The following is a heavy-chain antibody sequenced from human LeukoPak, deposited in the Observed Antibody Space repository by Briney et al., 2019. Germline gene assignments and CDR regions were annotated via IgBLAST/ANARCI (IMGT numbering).Heavy chain of an antibody. CDR2: IYYSGST. Sequence: SETLSLTCTVSGGSISSGDYYWSWIRQPPGKGLEWIGYIYYSGSTYYNPSLKSRVTISVDTSKNQFSLKLSSVTAADTAVYYCARDQLTEGDAFDIWGQGTMVTVSS. J-gene: IGHJ3*02. V-gene: IGHV4-30-4*08. D-gene: IGHD2-2*01. CDR3: ARDQLTEGDAFDI. CDR1: GGSISSGDYY.